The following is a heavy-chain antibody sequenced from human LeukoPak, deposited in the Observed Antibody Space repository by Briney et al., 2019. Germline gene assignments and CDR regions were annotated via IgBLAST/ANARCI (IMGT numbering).Heavy chain of an antibody. V-gene: IGHV4-39*01. CDR2: IYYSGST. Sequence: SSETLSLTCTVSGGSISSSSYYWGRIRQPPGKGLEWIGSIYYSGSTYYNPSLKSRVTISVDTSKNQFSLKLSSVTAADTAVYYCARLGSGRTHYYYYMDVWGKGTTVTVSS. D-gene: IGHD3-10*01. J-gene: IGHJ6*03. CDR1: GGSISSSSYY. CDR3: ARLGSGRTHYYYYMDV.